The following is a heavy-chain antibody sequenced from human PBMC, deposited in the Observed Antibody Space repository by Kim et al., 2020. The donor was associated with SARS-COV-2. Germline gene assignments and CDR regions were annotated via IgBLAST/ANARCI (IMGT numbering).Heavy chain of an antibody. CDR2: INYSGGT. D-gene: IGHD3-3*01. Sequence: SETLSLTCTVSGGSISSYYWSWIRQPPGKGLEWIGYINYSGGTNTNPSPKSRVTISVDTSKNQFSLKLSSVTAADTAVYYCARAPPATIFGVVTAFDYWGQGTLVTVSS. CDR1: GGSISSYY. CDR3: ARAPPATIFGVVTAFDY. J-gene: IGHJ4*02. V-gene: IGHV4-59*13.